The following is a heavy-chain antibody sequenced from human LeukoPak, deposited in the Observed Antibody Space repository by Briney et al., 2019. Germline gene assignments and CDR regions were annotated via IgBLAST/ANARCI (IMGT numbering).Heavy chain of an antibody. Sequence: PGGSLRLSCAASGFTFSSYAMSWVRQAPGKGLEWVSSISSSSSYIYYADSVKGRFTISRDNAKNSLYLQMNSRRAEDTAVYYCARPLAAAGKRYCDYWGQGTLVTVSS. CDR3: ARPLAAAGKRYCDY. J-gene: IGHJ4*02. D-gene: IGHD6-13*01. V-gene: IGHV3-21*01. CDR1: GFTFSSYA. CDR2: ISSSSSYI.